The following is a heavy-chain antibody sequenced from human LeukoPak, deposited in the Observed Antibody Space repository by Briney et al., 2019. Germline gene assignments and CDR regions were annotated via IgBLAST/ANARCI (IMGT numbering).Heavy chain of an antibody. V-gene: IGHV4-59*01. D-gene: IGHD6-19*01. CDR3: ARVYSSGWYRSQNWFDP. CDR1: GGSISSSN. J-gene: IGHJ5*02. Sequence: PSETLSLTCTDSGGSISSSNWSWIRPPPGKGRGWMGYIYYSGTTNYNPSLKSRVTISVDTSKNQFSLKLSSVTAADTAVYYCARVYSSGWYRSQNWFDPWGQGTLVTVSS. CDR2: IYYSGTT.